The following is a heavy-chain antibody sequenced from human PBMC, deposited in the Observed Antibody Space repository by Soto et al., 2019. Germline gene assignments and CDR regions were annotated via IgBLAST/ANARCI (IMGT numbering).Heavy chain of an antibody. Sequence: GESLKISCKGSGYSFTSYWIGWVRQMPGKGLEWMGIIYPGYSDTRYSPSFQGRSTTSADKSTTTASLQGSTLRASDTALYFCARKGNSASFSGSAPGAQGPLVPSPQ. CDR2: IYPGYSDT. CDR1: GYSFTSYW. CDR3: ARKGNSASFSGSAP. D-gene: IGHD6-6*01. J-gene: IGHJ5*02. V-gene: IGHV5-51*01.